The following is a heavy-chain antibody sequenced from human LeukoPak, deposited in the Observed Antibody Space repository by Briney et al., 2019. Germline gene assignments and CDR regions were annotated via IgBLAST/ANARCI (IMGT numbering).Heavy chain of an antibody. J-gene: IGHJ4*02. CDR2: ISYDGSNK. V-gene: IGHV3-30*18. D-gene: IGHD3-10*01. CDR3: AKAVTPLVWFGELLPNDY. CDR1: GFTFSSYG. Sequence: GRSLRLSCAASGFTFSSYGMHWVRQAPGKGLEWVAVISYDGSNKYYADSVKGRFTISRDNSKNTLYLQMNSLRAEDTAVYYCAKAVTPLVWFGELLPNDYWGQGTLVTVSS.